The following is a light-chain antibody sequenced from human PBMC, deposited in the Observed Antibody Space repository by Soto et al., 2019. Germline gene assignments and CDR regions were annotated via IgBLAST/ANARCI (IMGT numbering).Light chain of an antibody. Sequence: DIQMTQSPSTLSASVGDRVTITCRASHSVTSWLAWYQQKPGQAPKLLIYKASILGSGVPARFSGSGCGTEFPLTISSLQPDDVATLYCHQDNFYLWTFGHGTKVVIK. CDR3: HQDNFYLWT. V-gene: IGKV1-5*03. CDR2: KAS. CDR1: HSVTSW. J-gene: IGKJ1*01.